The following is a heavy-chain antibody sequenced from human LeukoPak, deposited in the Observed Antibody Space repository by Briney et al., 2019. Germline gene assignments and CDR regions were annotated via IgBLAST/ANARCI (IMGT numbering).Heavy chain of an antibody. J-gene: IGHJ1*01. D-gene: IGHD6-6*01. Sequence: GGSLRLSCAASGFTFSSYTMNWVRQAPGRGLEGGAVISYDEVNKYYADSAKGRFTISRDNSKNTLYLQMNSLRADDTAVYYCARLRIIGVRQVGSNGEYFQHWGQGTLVTVSS. CDR3: ARLRIIGVRQVGSNGEYFQH. V-gene: IGHV3-30-3*01. CDR2: ISYDEVNK. CDR1: GFTFSSYT.